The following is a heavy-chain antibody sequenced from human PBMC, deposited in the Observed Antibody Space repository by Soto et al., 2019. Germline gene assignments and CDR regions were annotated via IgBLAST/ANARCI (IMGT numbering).Heavy chain of an antibody. J-gene: IGHJ4*02. CDR2: ILYTGST. CDR3: TRLDTGPTNRGTAFDS. Sequence: SETMSLTCTVSGGFIKSDTHYWGWIRQSPGRGLEGIGSILYTGSTYYNPSLRRRVSMSVDPSKNLFSLSLMSVTAADTGLYFCTRLDTGPTNRGTAFDSWRQGTQLTVS. CDR1: GGFIKSDTHY. V-gene: IGHV4-39*02. D-gene: IGHD5-18*01.